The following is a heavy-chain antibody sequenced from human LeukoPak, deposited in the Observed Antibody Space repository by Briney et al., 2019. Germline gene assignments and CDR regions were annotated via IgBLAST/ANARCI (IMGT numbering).Heavy chain of an antibody. J-gene: IGHJ4*02. CDR1: GYSFTSYW. D-gene: IGHD6-13*01. CDR2: IYPGDSDT. CDR3: AIRRGPYSSSWYIDY. Sequence: PGESLKISCKGSGYSFTSYWIGWVRQMPGKGLEWMGVIYPGDSDTRYSPSFQGQVTISADKSISTAYLQWSSLKASDTAMYYCAIRRGPYSSSWYIDYWGQGTLVTVSS. V-gene: IGHV5-51*03.